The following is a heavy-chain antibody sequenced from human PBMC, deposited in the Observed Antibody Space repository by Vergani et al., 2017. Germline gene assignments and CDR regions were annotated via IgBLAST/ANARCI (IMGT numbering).Heavy chain of an antibody. J-gene: IGHJ5*02. CDR2: IYYSGST. D-gene: IGHD2-15*01. Sequence: QVQLQESGPGLVKPSETLSLTCTVSGGSISSYYWSWIRQPPGKGLEWIGYIYYSGSTNYNPSLKSRVTVSVDTSKNQFSLKLSSVTAADTAVYYCARDLGYCSGGSCSDWFDPWGQGTLVTVSS. CDR3: ARDLGYCSGGSCSDWFDP. V-gene: IGHV4-59*01. CDR1: GGSISSYY.